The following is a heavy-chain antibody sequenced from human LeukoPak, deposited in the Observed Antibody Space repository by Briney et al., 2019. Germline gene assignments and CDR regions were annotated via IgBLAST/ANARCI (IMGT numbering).Heavy chain of an antibody. CDR2: IRYDGSNK. CDR1: GFTFSSYG. Sequence: GSLRLSCAASGFTFSSYGMHWVRQAPGKGLEWVAFIRYDGSNKYYADSVKGRFTISRDNSKNTLYLQMNSLRAEDTAVYYCAKDRVAAAGIYNWFDPWGQGTLVTVSS. D-gene: IGHD6-13*01. J-gene: IGHJ5*02. V-gene: IGHV3-30*02. CDR3: AKDRVAAAGIYNWFDP.